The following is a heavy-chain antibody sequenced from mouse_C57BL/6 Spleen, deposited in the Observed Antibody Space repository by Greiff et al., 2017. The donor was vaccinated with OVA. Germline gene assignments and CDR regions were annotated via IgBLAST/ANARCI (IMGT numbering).Heavy chain of an antibody. V-gene: IGHV3-1*01. J-gene: IGHJ3*01. CDR2: ISYSGST. CDR1: GYSITSGYD. D-gene: IGHD1-1*01. CDR3: ARGGYYGSSFTFAY. Sequence: EVKLMESGPGMVKPSQSLSLTCTVTGYSITSGYDWHWIRHFPGNKLEWMGYISYSGSTNYNPSLKSRISITHDTSKNHFFLKLNSVTTEDTATYYCARGGYYGSSFTFAYWGQGTLVTVSA.